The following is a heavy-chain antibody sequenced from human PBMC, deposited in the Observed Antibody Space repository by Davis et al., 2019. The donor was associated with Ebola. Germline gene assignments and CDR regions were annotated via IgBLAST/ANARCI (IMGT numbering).Heavy chain of an antibody. Sequence: ESLKISCAASGFTFSSYAMSWVRQPPGKGLEWIGEINHSGSTNYNPSLKSRVTTSVDTSKNQFSLKLSSVTAADTAVYYCARGGYSYGFDYWGQGTLVTVSS. CDR2: INHSGST. V-gene: IGHV4-34*01. CDR1: GFTFSSYA. J-gene: IGHJ4*02. CDR3: ARGGYSYGFDY. D-gene: IGHD5-18*01.